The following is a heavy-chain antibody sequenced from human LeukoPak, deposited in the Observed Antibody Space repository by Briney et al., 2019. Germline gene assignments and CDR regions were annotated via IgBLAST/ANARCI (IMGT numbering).Heavy chain of an antibody. D-gene: IGHD6-19*01. CDR2: MYYTGAT. CDR1: GGSFSGYY. Sequence: SETLSLTCAVYGGSFSGYYWSWIRQPPGKGLEWIGDMYYTGATYYNLSLKSRVTMSVDTSKNQFSLELTSMTAADTAIYYCARRGSSGWYQAFDLWGQGTLVTVSS. J-gene: IGHJ4*02. CDR3: ARRGSSGWYQAFDL. V-gene: IGHV4-34*01.